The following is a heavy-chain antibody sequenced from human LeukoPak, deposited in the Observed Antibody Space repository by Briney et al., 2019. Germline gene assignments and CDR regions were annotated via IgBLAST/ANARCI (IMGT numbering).Heavy chain of an antibody. V-gene: IGHV3-23*01. Sequence: GGSLRLSCAASGFTFSSYAMSWVRQAPGKGLEWVSAISSSGGSTYYADSVKGRFTISRDNSKNTLYLQMNSLRAEDTAVYYCAKGFRGYSYGITDYWGQGTLVTVSS. CDR3: AKGFRGYSYGITDY. D-gene: IGHD5-18*01. J-gene: IGHJ4*02. CDR1: GFTFSSYA. CDR2: ISSSGGST.